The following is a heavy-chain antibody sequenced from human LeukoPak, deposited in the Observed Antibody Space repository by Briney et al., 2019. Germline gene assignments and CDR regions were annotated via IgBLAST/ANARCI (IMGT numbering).Heavy chain of an antibody. V-gene: IGHV1-18*01. CDR3: ARGISSIRFLEWFPNSGVAFDI. CDR1: GYTFTSYG. Sequence: GASVKVSCKASGYTFTSYGISWVRQAPGQGLEWMGWISAYNGNTNYAQKLQGRVTMTTDTSTSTAYMELRSLRSDDTAVYYCARGISSIRFLEWFPNSGVAFDIWGQGTMVTVSS. CDR2: ISAYNGNT. D-gene: IGHD3-3*01. J-gene: IGHJ3*02.